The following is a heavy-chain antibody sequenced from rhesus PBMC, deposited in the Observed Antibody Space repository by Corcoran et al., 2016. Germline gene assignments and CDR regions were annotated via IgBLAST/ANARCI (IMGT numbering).Heavy chain of an antibody. V-gene: IGHV4-122*02. J-gene: IGHJ4*01. D-gene: IGHD4-29*01. CDR3: ARDYGSRFDY. CDR1: GGSISSCYSY. CDR2: ITYSGST. Sequence: QVQLQESGPGLVTPSETLSLTCAVSGGSISSCYSYWRCLRPPPGKGLEWIGYITYSGSTSYNPSLKSRVTISRDTSKNQFSLKLSSVTAADTAVYYCARDYGSRFDYWGQGVLVTVSS.